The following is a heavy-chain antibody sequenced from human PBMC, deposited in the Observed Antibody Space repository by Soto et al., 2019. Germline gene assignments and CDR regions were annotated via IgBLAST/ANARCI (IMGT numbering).Heavy chain of an antibody. CDR3: AKDQGSSWYEIDY. V-gene: IGHV3-23*01. CDR1: GFTFSNYA. CDR2: ISGSGGST. J-gene: IGHJ4*02. D-gene: IGHD6-13*01. Sequence: GGSLRLSCAASGFTFSNYAVTWVRQAPGKGLEWVSTISGSGGSTYYADSVKGRFTISRDNSKNTLYLQMNSLRAEDTAVYYCAKDQGSSWYEIDYWGQGTRVTVSS.